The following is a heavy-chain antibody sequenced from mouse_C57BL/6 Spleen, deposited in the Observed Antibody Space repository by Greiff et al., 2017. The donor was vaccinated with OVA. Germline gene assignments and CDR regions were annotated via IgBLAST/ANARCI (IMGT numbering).Heavy chain of an antibody. CDR1: GYTFTSYD. J-gene: IGHJ2*01. Sequence: QVQLKESGPELVKPGASVKLSCKASGYTFTSYDINWVKQRPGQGLEWIGWIYPRDGSTKYNEKFKGKATLTVDTSSSTAYMELHSLTSEDSAVYFCARRGYGSSSYFDYWGQGTTLTVSS. CDR2: IYPRDGST. CDR3: ARRGYGSSSYFDY. D-gene: IGHD1-1*01. V-gene: IGHV1-85*01.